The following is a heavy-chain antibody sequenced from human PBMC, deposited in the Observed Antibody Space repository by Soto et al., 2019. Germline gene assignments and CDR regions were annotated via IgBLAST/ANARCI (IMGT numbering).Heavy chain of an antibody. CDR2: ISGSGGST. V-gene: IGHV3-23*01. D-gene: IGHD1-20*01. CDR3: AKDLSGMSYYCYGMDV. CDR1: GFTFSSYA. Sequence: EVQLLESGGGLVQPGGSLRLSCAASGFTFSSYAMSWVRQAPGKGLELVSAISGSGGSTYYADSVKGRFTISRDNSKNTLYLQMNTLRAEDTVVYYCAKDLSGMSYYCYGMDVWGQGTTVTVSS. J-gene: IGHJ6*02.